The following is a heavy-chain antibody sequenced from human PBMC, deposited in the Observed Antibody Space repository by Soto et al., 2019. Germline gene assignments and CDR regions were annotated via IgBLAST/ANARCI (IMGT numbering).Heavy chain of an antibody. Sequence: QVQLVQSGAEVKKPGSSVKVSCKASGGTFSNYAFSWVRQAPGQGLEWLGGIMPIFGRADYAQKFRGRVTIIADASTSTAHMGLSSLRSEDTAVSYCASWLKEARIGGNYYYGMDVWGQGTTVTVSS. D-gene: IGHD6-6*01. J-gene: IGHJ6*02. V-gene: IGHV1-69*12. CDR2: IMPIFGRA. CDR3: ASWLKEARIGGNYYYGMDV. CDR1: GGTFSNYA.